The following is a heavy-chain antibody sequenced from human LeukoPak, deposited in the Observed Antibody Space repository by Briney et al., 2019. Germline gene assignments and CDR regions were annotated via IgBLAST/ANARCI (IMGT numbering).Heavy chain of an antibody. CDR1: GFTFSNYA. CDR3: AKRSLAAAGTPAPFFDY. CDR2: ISGGGGST. D-gene: IGHD6-13*01. V-gene: IGHV3-23*01. Sequence: GGSLRLSCAASGFTFSNYAMSWVRQAPGKGLEWVSAISGGGGSTYYADSVKGRFTISRDNSKNTLYLQMNSLIADDTAVYYCAKRSLAAAGTPAPFFDYWGQGTLVTVSS. J-gene: IGHJ4*02.